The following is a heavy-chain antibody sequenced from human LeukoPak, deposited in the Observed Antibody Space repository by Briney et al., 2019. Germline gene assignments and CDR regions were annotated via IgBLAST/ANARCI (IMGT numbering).Heavy chain of an antibody. J-gene: IGHJ3*02. CDR2: INHSGST. D-gene: IGHD1-1*01. CDR3: ARLVQLRGGFAFDI. Sequence: SETLSLTCAVYGGSFSGYYWSWIRQPPGKGLEWIGEINHSGSTNYNPSLKSRVTISVDTPKNQFSLKLSSVTAADTAVYYCARLVQLRGGFAFDIWGQGTMVTVSS. CDR1: GGSFSGYY. V-gene: IGHV4-34*01.